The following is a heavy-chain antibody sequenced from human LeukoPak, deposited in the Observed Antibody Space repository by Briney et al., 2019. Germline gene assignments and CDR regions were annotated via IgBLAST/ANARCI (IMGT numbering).Heavy chain of an antibody. J-gene: IGHJ4*02. D-gene: IGHD3-22*01. CDR3: ARNSGYSDLNY. CDR2: IYRSGAT. CDR1: GDSFSGNKY. Sequence: SETLSLTCAVSGDSFSGNKYWTWVRQPPGKGLGWIGEIYRSGATNYNPSLKSRVTVSQDKSKNQFSLKLNSVTAADTAIYYCARNSGYSDLNYWGQGVLVTVSS. V-gene: IGHV4-4*02.